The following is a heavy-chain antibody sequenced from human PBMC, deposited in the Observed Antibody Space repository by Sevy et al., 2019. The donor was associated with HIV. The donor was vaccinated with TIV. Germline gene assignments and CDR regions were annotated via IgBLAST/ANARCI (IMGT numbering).Heavy chain of an antibody. CDR1: GFTFRNFW. CDR2: IRQDGSEK. Sequence: GGSLRLSCAVSGFTFRNFWMSWVRQAPGKGLEWVANIRQDGSEKYYVDSVRGRFTISRDNGKNSLFLQLNSLRADDTAIYYCAKSYFGSGTSYGMDLWGRGTTVTVSS. D-gene: IGHD3-10*01. J-gene: IGHJ6*02. CDR3: AKSYFGSGTSYGMDL. V-gene: IGHV3-7*01.